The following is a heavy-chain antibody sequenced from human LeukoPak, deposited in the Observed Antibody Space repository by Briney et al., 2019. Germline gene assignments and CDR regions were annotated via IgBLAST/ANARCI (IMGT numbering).Heavy chain of an antibody. D-gene: IGHD2-2*02. CDR2: FTGRPGRT. J-gene: IGHJ4*02. CDR1: GFTFTNYA. Sequence: GGSLRLSCETSGFTFTNYAMSWVRQAPGKGLEWLSAFTGRPGRTYYADSVRGRFTISRDTSKNTLFLEMSSLRVEDTAIYFCAKDPLLCTSTSCYIDYFDSWGQGTLVTVSS. V-gene: IGHV3-23*01. CDR3: AKDPLLCTSTSCYIDYFDS.